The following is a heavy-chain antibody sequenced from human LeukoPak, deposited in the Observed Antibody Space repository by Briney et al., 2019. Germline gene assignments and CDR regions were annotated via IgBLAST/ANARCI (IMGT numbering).Heavy chain of an antibody. CDR1: GGTFSSYT. J-gene: IGHJ4*02. Sequence: ASVKVSCKASGGTFSSYTISWVRQAPGQGLEWMGRIIPILGIANYAQKFQGRVTITADKSTSTAYMELSSLRSEDTAVYYCARAPLYCSGGSCYGHYFDYWGQGTLVNVSS. CDR2: IIPILGIA. CDR3: ARAPLYCSGGSCYGHYFDY. D-gene: IGHD2-15*01. V-gene: IGHV1-69*10.